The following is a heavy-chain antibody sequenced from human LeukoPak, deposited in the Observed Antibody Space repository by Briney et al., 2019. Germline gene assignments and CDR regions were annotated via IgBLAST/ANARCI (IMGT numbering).Heavy chain of an antibody. J-gene: IGHJ4*02. Sequence: GGSLRLSCAASGFTFSSYGMHLARQAPGKGLEWVTFIRYDGSNKYYADSVKGRFTISRDNSKNTLYLQMNSLRAEETAVYYFAKEYGGNRNYFGGGDYWGQGTLVTVSS. CDR2: IRYDGSNK. V-gene: IGHV3-30*02. CDR3: AKEYGGNRNYFGGGDY. D-gene: IGHD1-7*01. CDR1: GFTFSSYG.